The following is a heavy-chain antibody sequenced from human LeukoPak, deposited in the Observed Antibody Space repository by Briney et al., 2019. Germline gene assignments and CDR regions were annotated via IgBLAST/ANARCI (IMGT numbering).Heavy chain of an antibody. J-gene: IGHJ4*02. V-gene: IGHV3-21*01. Sequence: GGSLRLSCAASGFTFSSYSMNWVRQAPGRGLEWVSSISSSSSYIYYADSVKGRFTISRDNAKNSLYLQMNSLRAEDTAVYYFASTPYPYDSSGSDYWGQGTLVTVSS. CDR2: ISSSSSYI. CDR1: GFTFSSYS. D-gene: IGHD3-22*01. CDR3: ASTPYPYDSSGSDY.